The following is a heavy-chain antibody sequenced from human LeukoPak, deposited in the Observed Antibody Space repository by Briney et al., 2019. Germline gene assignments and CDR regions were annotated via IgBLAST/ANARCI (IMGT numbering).Heavy chain of an antibody. CDR3: ARAYYCDSSGYAEYFQH. D-gene: IGHD3-22*01. CDR1: GYTFTGYY. J-gene: IGHJ1*01. Sequence: ASVKVSCKASGYTFTGYYMHWVRQAPGQGLEWMGWINPNSGGTNYAQKFQGRVTMTRDTSISTAYMELSRLRSDDTAVYYCARAYYCDSSGYAEYFQHWGQGTLVTVSS. CDR2: INPNSGGT. V-gene: IGHV1-2*02.